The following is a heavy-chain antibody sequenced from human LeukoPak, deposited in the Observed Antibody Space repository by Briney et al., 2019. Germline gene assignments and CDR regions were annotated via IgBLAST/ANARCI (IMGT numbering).Heavy chain of an antibody. Sequence: SETLSLTCAVYGGSFSGYYWSWIRQPPGKGLEWIGEVNHSGSTNYNPSLKSRLTISVDTSKNQFSLKLRSVTAADTAVYYCARIKCGGDCRGYYYYYHMDVWGKGTTVTISS. CDR3: ARIKCGGDCRGYYYYYHMDV. D-gene: IGHD2-21*02. CDR1: GGSFSGYY. V-gene: IGHV4-34*01. CDR2: VNHSGST. J-gene: IGHJ6*03.